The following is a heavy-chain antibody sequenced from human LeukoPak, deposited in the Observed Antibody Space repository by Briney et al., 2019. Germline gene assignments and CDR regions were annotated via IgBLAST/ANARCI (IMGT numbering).Heavy chain of an antibody. Sequence: PGGSLRLSCAASGFTFNTNAISWVRQAPGKGLQWVSAISGPTGGTYYADSVKGRFTISRDNSKSTLYLQMDGLRAEDTAVYYCAKCGNSGCHLIDYWGQGTLVTVSS. D-gene: IGHD5-12*01. CDR1: GFTFNTNA. J-gene: IGHJ4*02. CDR2: ISGPTGGT. CDR3: AKCGNSGCHLIDY. V-gene: IGHV3-23*01.